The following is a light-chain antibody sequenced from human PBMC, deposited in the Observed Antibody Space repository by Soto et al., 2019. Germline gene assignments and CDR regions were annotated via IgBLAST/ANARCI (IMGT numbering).Light chain of an antibody. CDR2: GAS. V-gene: IGKV3-20*01. CDR3: QQYRMSPNT. Sequence: EILLTQSPCTLALSPGERATLSCRASQSVSSSYLAWYQQKPGQAPRLLIYGASSRATGIPDRFSGSGSGTDFSLTIRGLKPEDFEVYYCQQYRMSPNTFGQGTRLEIK. J-gene: IGKJ5*01. CDR1: QSVSSSY.